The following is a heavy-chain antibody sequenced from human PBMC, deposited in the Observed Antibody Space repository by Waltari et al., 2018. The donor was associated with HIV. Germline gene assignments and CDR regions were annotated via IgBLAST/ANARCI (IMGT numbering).Heavy chain of an antibody. CDR1: GGSISSSSYY. J-gene: IGHJ5*02. CDR3: ARVGWNYGGWFDP. Sequence: QLQLQESGPGLVKPSETLSLTCTVSGGSISSSSYYWGWLRQPPGKGLEWIGSIYYSGSTYYNPSLKSRVTISVDTSKNQFSLKLSSVTAADTAVYYCARVGWNYGGWFDPWGQGTLVTVSS. V-gene: IGHV4-39*07. CDR2: IYYSGST. D-gene: IGHD1-7*01.